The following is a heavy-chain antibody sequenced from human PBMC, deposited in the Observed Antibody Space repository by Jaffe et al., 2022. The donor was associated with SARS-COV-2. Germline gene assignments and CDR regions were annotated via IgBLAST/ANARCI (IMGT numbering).Heavy chain of an antibody. D-gene: IGHD4-17*01. V-gene: IGHV3-23*01. CDR3: AKGGGAEFDC. CDR1: GFTFSTYA. CDR2: ISGGGGGST. Sequence: EVQLLESGGGLVQPGGSLRLSCAASGFTFSTYAMTWVRQAPGKGLDWVSSISGGGGGSTYYPDSVKGRFTISRDDSKNMVFLYMNSLRVDDTAVYYCAKGGGAEFDCWGQGTLVIVSS. J-gene: IGHJ4*02.